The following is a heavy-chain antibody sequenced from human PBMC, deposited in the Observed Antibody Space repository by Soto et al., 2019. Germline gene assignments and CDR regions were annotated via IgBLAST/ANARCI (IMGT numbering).Heavy chain of an antibody. Sequence: QVQLVQSGAEVKKPGSSVKVSCKPSGGTFNNFAISWVRQAPGQGPEWMGGIIPVFGRPSYAQLFQGRVTIKADKSMSTGYIELSSLRSGDTAVYYCASDTRVMVVHYYYAMEVWGKGTAVTLSS. J-gene: IGHJ6*01. CDR1: GGTFNNFA. D-gene: IGHD3-16*01. V-gene: IGHV1-69*06. CDR3: ASDTRVMVVHYYYAMEV. CDR2: IIPVFGRP.